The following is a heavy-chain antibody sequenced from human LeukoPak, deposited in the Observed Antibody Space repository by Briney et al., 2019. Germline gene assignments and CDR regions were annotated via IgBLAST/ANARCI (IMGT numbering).Heavy chain of an antibody. CDR3: AAQPDY. Sequence: PSETLSLTCTVSGGSVSSSRAFWGWIRQPPGKGLDWIGTIYYSGSTYYSPSLKSRVTISLDTSKNQFSLKLNSVTAADTAVYYCAAQPDYWGQGTLVTVSS. CDR1: GGSVSSSRAF. V-gene: IGHV4-39*07. J-gene: IGHJ4*02. CDR2: IYYSGST.